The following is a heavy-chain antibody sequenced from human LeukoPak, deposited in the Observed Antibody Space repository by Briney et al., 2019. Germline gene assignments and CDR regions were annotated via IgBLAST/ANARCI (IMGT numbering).Heavy chain of an antibody. CDR1: GFTFSNAW. V-gene: IGHV3-15*01. D-gene: IGHD3-22*01. CDR3: TSVGVTITMIADY. J-gene: IGHJ4*02. CDR2: IKSKTDGGTT. Sequence: GGSLRLSCPASGFTFSNAWMSWVRQAPGKGLEWVGRIKSKTDGGTTDYAAPVKGRFTISRDDSKNTLYLQMNSLKTEDTAVYYCTSVGVTITMIADYWGQGTLVTVSS.